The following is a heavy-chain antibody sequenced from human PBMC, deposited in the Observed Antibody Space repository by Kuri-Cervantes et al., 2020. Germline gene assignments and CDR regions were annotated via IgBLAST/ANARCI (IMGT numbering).Heavy chain of an antibody. V-gene: IGHV3-9*01. CDR1: GFTFDDHA. D-gene: IGHD3-10*01. CDR3: AKDQIGDLYFDY. CDR2: INYNCGTI. J-gene: IGHJ4*02. Sequence: SLKISCAASGFTFDDHAMNWVRQAPGKGLEWVSGINYNCGTIGYEDSVKGRFTISRDNAKNSLYLQMNRLRAEDTAVYYCAKDQIGDLYFDYWGQGTLVTVSS.